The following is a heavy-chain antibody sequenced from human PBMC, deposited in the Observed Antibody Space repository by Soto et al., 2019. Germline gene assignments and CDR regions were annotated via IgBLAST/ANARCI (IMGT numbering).Heavy chain of an antibody. D-gene: IGHD2-15*01. V-gene: IGHV4-34*09. J-gene: IGHJ5*02. CDR2: IFHSGST. Sequence: SETLSLTCAVYGGSFSGHYWSWIRQPPGKGLEWIGYIFHSGSTLYNPSLRGRLTLSADTSRNQLSLYLTSVTAADTAVYYCVRGGIAGHWFDPWGQGILVTVSS. CDR1: GGSFSGHY. CDR3: VRGGIAGHWFDP.